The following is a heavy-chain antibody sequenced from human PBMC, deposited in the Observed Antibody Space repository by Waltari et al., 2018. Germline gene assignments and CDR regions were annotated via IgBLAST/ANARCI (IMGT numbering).Heavy chain of an antibody. CDR1: GGSISSSSYY. D-gene: IGHD3-22*01. J-gene: IGHJ4*02. CDR2: IYYSWST. Sequence: QLQLQESGPGLVKPSETLSLTCTVSGGSISSSSYYWGWIRQPPGKGLEWIGSIYYSWSTYYNPSLKSRVTISVDTSKNQFSLKLSSVTAADTAVYYCASTYYYDSSVYYYVDYWGQGTLVTVSS. V-gene: IGHV4-39*01. CDR3: ASTYYYDSSVYYYVDY.